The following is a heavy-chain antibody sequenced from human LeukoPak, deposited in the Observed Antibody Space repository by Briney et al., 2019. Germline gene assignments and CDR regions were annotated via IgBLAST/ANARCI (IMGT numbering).Heavy chain of an antibody. D-gene: IGHD3-9*01. CDR3: ARDPLRYLRVGHYDY. V-gene: IGHV3-21*01. CDR1: GFTFSNST. J-gene: IGHJ4*02. Sequence: GGSLRLSCAASGFTFSNSTMNWVRQVPGKGLEWVSSIDYDSSHIYYAASVRGRFTISRDNARNSVYLQMNSLRVEDTAVYYCARDPLRYLRVGHYDYWGQGTLVAVSS. CDR2: IDYDSSHI.